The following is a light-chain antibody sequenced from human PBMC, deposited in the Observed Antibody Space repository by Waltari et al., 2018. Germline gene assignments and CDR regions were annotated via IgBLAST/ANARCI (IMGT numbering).Light chain of an antibody. V-gene: IGKV3-15*01. CDR2: GAS. J-gene: IGKJ1*01. CDR1: QSVSSN. CDR3: HQYNNWTRT. Sequence: IVMTQSPATLSVSPGERATLSCRASQSVSSNLAWYQQKPGQAPRLLIYGASTRATGIPARFSGSGSGTEFTLTISSLQSEDFAVYYCHQYNNWTRTFGQGTKVEIK.